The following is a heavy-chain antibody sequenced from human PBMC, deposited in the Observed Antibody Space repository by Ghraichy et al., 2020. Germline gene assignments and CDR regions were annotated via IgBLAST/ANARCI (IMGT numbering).Heavy chain of an antibody. CDR3: ATGDSYFYNY. CDR1: GLTFSRYW. J-gene: IGHJ4*02. D-gene: IGHD3-10*01. CDR2: FTNDGSTT. Sequence: ETLSLTCAASGLTFSRYWMHWVRQAPGKGLVWVSLFTNDGSTTRYADSVKGRFTISRDNAKNTVYLQMNSLRAEDTAVYFCATGDSYFYNYWGQGTLVTVSS. V-gene: IGHV3-74*01.